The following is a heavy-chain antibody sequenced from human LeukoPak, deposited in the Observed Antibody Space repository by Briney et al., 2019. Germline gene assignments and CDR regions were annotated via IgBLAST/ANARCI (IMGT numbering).Heavy chain of an antibody. J-gene: IGHJ6*02. V-gene: IGHV4-59*01. CDR3: ARDYHCSGGSCLFYYYYHGMDV. D-gene: IGHD2-15*01. CDR1: GGSFSGYY. Sequence: SETLSLTCAVYGGSFSGYYWSWIRQPPGKGLEWIGYIYYSGSTNYNPSLKSRVTISVDTSKNQFSLKLSSVTAADTAVYYCARDYHCSGGSCLFYYYYHGMDVWGQGTTVTVSS. CDR2: IYYSGST.